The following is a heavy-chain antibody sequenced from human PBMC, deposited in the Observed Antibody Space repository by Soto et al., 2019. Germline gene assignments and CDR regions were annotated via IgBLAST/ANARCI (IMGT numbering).Heavy chain of an antibody. J-gene: IGHJ4*02. CDR2: ISTFNGET. CDR3: ARDVGYCSSSTCLIDH. D-gene: IGHD2-2*01. Sequence: ASVKVSCKASGYTLNTYGISWVRQAPGQGLEWMGWISTFNGETRYAQKFQARVTVTTDTSTTTGYMELRSLRSDDTAVYYCARDVGYCSSSTCLIDHWGQGTLVTVSS. CDR1: GYTLNTYG. V-gene: IGHV1-18*01.